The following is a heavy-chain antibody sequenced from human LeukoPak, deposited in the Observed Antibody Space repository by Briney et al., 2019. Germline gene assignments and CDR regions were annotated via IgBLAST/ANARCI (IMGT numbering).Heavy chain of an antibody. CDR3: ARDVPPGGWYDY. D-gene: IGHD6-19*01. V-gene: IGHV4-59*01. Sequence: SETLSLTCTVSGGSISGYYWSWIRQPPGKGLEWIGYIYYSGSTNYNPSLKSRVTISVDTSKNQFSLKLSSVTAADTAVYYCARDVPPGGWYDYWGQGTLVTVSS. J-gene: IGHJ4*02. CDR2: IYYSGST. CDR1: GGSISGYY.